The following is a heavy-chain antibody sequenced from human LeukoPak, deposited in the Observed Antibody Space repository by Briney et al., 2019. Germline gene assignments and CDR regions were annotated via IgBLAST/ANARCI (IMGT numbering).Heavy chain of an antibody. D-gene: IGHD3-3*01. Sequence: ASVKVSCKASGYTFTGYYMHWVRQAPGQGLEWMGWINPNSGGTNYAPKFQGRVTMTRDTSISTAYMELSRLRSDDTAVYYCARAQDYDFWSGYYIYPPFDYWGQGTLATVSS. CDR3: ARAQDYDFWSGYYIYPPFDY. J-gene: IGHJ4*02. V-gene: IGHV1-2*02. CDR2: INPNSGGT. CDR1: GYTFTGYY.